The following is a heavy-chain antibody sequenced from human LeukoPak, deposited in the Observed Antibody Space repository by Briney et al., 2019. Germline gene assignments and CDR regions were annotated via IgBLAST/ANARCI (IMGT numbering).Heavy chain of an antibody. CDR2: IIPIFGIA. Sequence: ASVKVSCKASGGTFSSYAISWVRQAPGQGLEWMGRIIPIFGIANYAQKFQGRVTITADESTSTAYMELSSLRSEDTAVYYCARRSWTDYNFDYWGQGTLVTVSS. CDR1: GGTFSSYA. J-gene: IGHJ4*02. CDR3: ARRSWTDYNFDY. V-gene: IGHV1-69*15. D-gene: IGHD1-1*01.